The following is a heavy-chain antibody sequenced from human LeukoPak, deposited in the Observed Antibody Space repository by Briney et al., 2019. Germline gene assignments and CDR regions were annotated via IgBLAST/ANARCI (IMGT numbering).Heavy chain of an antibody. CDR3: ARDFQERYYYGSGSSDY. D-gene: IGHD3-10*01. J-gene: IGHJ4*02. Sequence: GGSLRLSCAASGFTFSNYAMSWVRQAPGKGLEWVANIKQDGSEKYYVDSVKGRFTISRDNAKNSLYLQMNSLRAEDTAVYYCARDFQERYYYGSGSSDYWGQGTLVTVSS. V-gene: IGHV3-7*01. CDR1: GFTFSNYA. CDR2: IKQDGSEK.